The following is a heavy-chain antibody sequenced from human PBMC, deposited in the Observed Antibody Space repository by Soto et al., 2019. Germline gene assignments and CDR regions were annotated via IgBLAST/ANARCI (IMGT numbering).Heavy chain of an antibody. V-gene: IGHV1-18*01. D-gene: IGHD2-2*01. Sequence: QVQLVQSGAEVKKPGASVKVSCKASGYTFTSYGISWVRQAPGQGLEWMGWISAYNGNTNYAQKLQGRVTMTTDTSTSTADMELRSLRSDDTAVYYCAREYCSSTSCPRPTYYYYYYMDVWGKGTTVTVSS. CDR1: GYTFTSYG. CDR2: ISAYNGNT. J-gene: IGHJ6*03. CDR3: AREYCSSTSCPRPTYYYYYYMDV.